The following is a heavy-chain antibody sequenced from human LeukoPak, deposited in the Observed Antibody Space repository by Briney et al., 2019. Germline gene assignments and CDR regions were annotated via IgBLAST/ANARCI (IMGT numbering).Heavy chain of an antibody. CDR3: ARDFRRTDYYDFWSGYPKGHIDY. D-gene: IGHD3-3*01. Sequence: PSETLSLTCTVSGGSISSSSYYWGWIRQPPGKGREWIGSIYYSGSTYYNPSLKSRVPISVDTSKNQFSLKLSSVTAADTAVYYCARDFRRTDYYDFWSGYPKGHIDYWGQGTLVTVSS. V-gene: IGHV4-39*02. J-gene: IGHJ4*02. CDR2: IYYSGST. CDR1: GGSISSSSYY.